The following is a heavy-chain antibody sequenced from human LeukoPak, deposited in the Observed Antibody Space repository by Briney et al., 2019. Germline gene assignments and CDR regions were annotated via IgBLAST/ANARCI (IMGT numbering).Heavy chain of an antibody. CDR1: GYTFTSYD. Sequence: ASVTVSCKASGYTFTSYDINWVRQATGQGLEWMGWMNPNSGNTGYAQKFQGRVTMTRNTSISTAYMELSSLRSEDTAVYYCARVPSYPMVRGVIKRYYYMDVWGKGTTVTISS. CDR2: MNPNSGNT. V-gene: IGHV1-8*01. J-gene: IGHJ6*03. CDR3: ARVPSYPMVRGVIKRYYYMDV. D-gene: IGHD3-10*01.